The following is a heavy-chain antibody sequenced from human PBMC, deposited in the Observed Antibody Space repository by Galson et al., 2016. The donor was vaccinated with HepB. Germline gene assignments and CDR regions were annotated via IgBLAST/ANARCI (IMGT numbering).Heavy chain of an antibody. Sequence: YTLTELSMHWVRQAPGKGLEWMGGFDPEDGETIYAQKFQGRATMTEDTSTDTAYMELSSLRSEDTAVYYCATGLPAVAGPVYYYYYYMDVWGKGTTVTVSS. CDR3: ATGLPAVAGPVYYYYYYMDV. CDR2: FDPEDGET. V-gene: IGHV1-24*01. J-gene: IGHJ6*03. D-gene: IGHD6-19*01. CDR1: YTLTELS.